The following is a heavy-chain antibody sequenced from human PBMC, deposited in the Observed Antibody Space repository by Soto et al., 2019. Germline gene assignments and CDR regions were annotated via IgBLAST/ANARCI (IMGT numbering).Heavy chain of an antibody. D-gene: IGHD6-13*01. J-gene: IGHJ4*02. CDR2: IYYSGST. CDR1: GGSISSYY. V-gene: IGHV4-59*01. Sequence: SETLSLTCTVSGGSISSYYWSWIRQPPGKGLEWIGYIYYSGSTNYNPSLKSRVTISVDTSKNQFSLKLSSVTAADTAVYYCARYSIGAAAASDFDYWGQGTLVTVSS. CDR3: ARYSIGAAAASDFDY.